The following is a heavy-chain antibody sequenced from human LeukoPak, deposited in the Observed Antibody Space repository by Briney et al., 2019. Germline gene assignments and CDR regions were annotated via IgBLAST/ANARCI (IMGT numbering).Heavy chain of an antibody. CDR2: IYYSGST. CDR3: ARAGPMVRGVALPLNWFDP. Sequence: KPSETLSLTCTVSGGSISSYYWSWIRQPPGKGLEWIGYIYYSGSTNYNPSLKSRVTISVDTSKNQFSLKLSSVTAADTAVYYCARAGPMVRGVALPLNWFDPWGQGTLVTVSS. D-gene: IGHD3-10*01. CDR1: GGSISSYY. J-gene: IGHJ5*02. V-gene: IGHV4-59*01.